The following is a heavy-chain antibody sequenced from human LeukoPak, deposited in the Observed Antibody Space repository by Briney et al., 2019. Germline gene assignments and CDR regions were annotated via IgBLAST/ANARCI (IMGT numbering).Heavy chain of an antibody. V-gene: IGHV6-1*01. Sequence: SQTLSLTCAISGDSVSSNSAAWNWIRQSPSRGLEWLGRTYYRSKWYNDYAVSVKSRITINPDTSKNQFSLQLNSVTPEDTAVYYCAREPQQQLVAGYWFDPWGQGTLVTVSS. J-gene: IGHJ5*02. CDR3: AREPQQQLVAGYWFDP. CDR2: TYYRSKWYN. D-gene: IGHD6-13*01. CDR1: GDSVSSNSAA.